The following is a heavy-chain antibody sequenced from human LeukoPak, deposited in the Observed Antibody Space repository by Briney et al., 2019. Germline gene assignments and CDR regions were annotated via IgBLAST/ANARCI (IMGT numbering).Heavy chain of an antibody. J-gene: IGHJ4*02. CDR2: ISGSGGTT. Sequence: GGSLRLSCAASGLTFNNYAMSWVRQAPGKGLEWVSAISGSGGTTNYADSVKGRLTISRDNSKNTLYLQMSSLRVEDTAVYYCAKVNYYDSTGFFDHWGQGTLVTVSS. D-gene: IGHD3-22*01. V-gene: IGHV3-23*01. CDR1: GLTFNNYA. CDR3: AKVNYYDSTGFFDH.